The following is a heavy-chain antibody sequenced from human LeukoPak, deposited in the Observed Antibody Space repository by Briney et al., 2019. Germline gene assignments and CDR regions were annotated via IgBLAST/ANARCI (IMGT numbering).Heavy chain of an antibody. J-gene: IGHJ6*02. Sequence: GGSLRLSCAAPGFTFSSYAMSWVRQAPGKGLEWVSTTSVSGGSTYYADSVKGRFTISRDNSKSTVYLQMNSVRAEDTARYYCAKYGRSGYSSGMDVWGQGTTVTVSS. CDR2: TSVSGGST. V-gene: IGHV3-23*01. CDR3: AKYGRSGYSSGMDV. D-gene: IGHD2-15*01. CDR1: GFTFSSYA.